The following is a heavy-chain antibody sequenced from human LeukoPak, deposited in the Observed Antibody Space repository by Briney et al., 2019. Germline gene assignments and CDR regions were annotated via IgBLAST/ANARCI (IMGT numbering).Heavy chain of an antibody. D-gene: IGHD6-19*01. Sequence: PGGSLRLSCAASGFTFSKYWMLWVRQAPGEGLESVSRINTDGTVTTYADSVKGRFTVSRDNADNTMFLQMNSARDEDTAVYYCATKQWLAPPPDSWGQGTPVTVSS. CDR1: GFTFSKYW. J-gene: IGHJ4*02. V-gene: IGHV3-74*01. CDR2: INTDGTVT. CDR3: ATKQWLAPPPDS.